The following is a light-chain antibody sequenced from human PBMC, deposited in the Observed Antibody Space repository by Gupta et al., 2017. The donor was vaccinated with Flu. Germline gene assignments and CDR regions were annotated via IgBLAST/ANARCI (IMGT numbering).Light chain of an antibody. CDR3: CSYAGSSTWV. J-gene: IGLJ3*02. CDR1: SSDVGSYNL. Sequence: QSALTQPASVSGSPGQSITISCTGTSSDVGSYNLVSWYQQHPGKAPKLMIYEGSKRPSGVSNRFSGSKSGNTASLTISGLQEEDDADYYCCSYAGSSTWVFGGGTKLTVL. V-gene: IGLV2-23*01. CDR2: EGS.